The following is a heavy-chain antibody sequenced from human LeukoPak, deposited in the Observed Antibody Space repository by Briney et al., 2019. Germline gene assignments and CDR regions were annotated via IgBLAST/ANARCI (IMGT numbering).Heavy chain of an antibody. CDR3: IRDFRSADL. CDR1: GFTFSNYW. Sequence: GGSLRLSCVASGFTFSNYWMHWVRQPPGKGLVWVSRIYVDGRTTNYADSVKGRFTISRDNAKNTVYLEMNSPSVEDTATYYCIRDFRSADLWGQGTLVTVTS. J-gene: IGHJ5*02. CDR2: IYVDGRTT. V-gene: IGHV3-74*01.